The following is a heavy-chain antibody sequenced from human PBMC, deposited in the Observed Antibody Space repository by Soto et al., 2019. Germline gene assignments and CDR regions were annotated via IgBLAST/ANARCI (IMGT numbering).Heavy chain of an antibody. Sequence: GGSLRLSCVASGFTFSNYWMHWVRQAPGKGLVWVSRISPDGSSTNYAESVTGRFTISRDNAKNTLYLQMNSLRAEDTAVYYCARDNWNSYWGQGTLVTVSS. CDR2: ISPDGSST. CDR3: ARDNWNSY. D-gene: IGHD1-7*01. V-gene: IGHV3-74*01. CDR1: GFTFSNYW. J-gene: IGHJ4*02.